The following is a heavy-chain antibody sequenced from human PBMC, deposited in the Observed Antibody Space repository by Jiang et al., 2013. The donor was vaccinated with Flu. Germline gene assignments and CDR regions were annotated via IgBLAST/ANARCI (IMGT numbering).Heavy chain of an antibody. Sequence: AEVKKPGSSVKVSCKASGGTFSNYAISWVRQAPGQGLEWMGGIIPIFGTANYAQKFRGRVTMTEDTSTDTAYMELSSLRSEDTAVYYCATGMGLRGKDNWFDPWGQGTLVTVSS. CDR3: ATGMGLRGKDNWFDP. D-gene: IGHD3-16*01. V-gene: IGHV1-69*06. CDR2: IIPIFGTA. J-gene: IGHJ5*02. CDR1: GGTFSNYA.